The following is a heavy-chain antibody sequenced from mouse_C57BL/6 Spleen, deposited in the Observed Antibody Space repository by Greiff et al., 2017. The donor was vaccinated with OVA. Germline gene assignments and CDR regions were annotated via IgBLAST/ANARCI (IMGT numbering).Heavy chain of an antibody. J-gene: IGHJ3*01. V-gene: IGHV1-81*01. CDR3: AREGWEEAY. Sequence: VQLQQSGAELVRPGASVKLSCKASGYTFTSYGISWVKQSTGQGLEWIGEIYPRSGNNYYNEKFKGKATLTAAKSSSSAYMELRRLTSEDSAVYFCAREGWEEAYWGQGTLVTVSA. CDR1: GYTFTSYG. CDR2: IYPRSGNN. D-gene: IGHD3-3*01.